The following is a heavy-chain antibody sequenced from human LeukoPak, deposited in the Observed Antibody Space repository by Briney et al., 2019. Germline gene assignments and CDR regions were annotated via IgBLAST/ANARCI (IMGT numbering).Heavy chain of an antibody. J-gene: IGHJ4*02. D-gene: IGHD2-2*01. CDR1: GFTFSSYA. CDR2: ISYDGSNK. CDR3: ARALGYCSSTSCYRMIFDY. V-gene: IGHV3-30-3*01. Sequence: GGSLRLSCAASGFTFSSYAMHWVRQAPGKGLEWVAVISYDGSNKYYADSAKGRFTISRDNSKNTLYLQMNSLRAEDTAVYYCARALGYCSSTSCYRMIFDYWGQGTLVTVSS.